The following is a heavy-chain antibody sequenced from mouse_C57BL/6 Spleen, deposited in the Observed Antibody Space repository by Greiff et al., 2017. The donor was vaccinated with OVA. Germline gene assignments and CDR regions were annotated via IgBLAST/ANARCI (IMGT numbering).Heavy chain of an antibody. J-gene: IGHJ2*01. CDR3: TREGGGYSFDY. Sequence: EVQVVESGEGLVKPGGSLKLSCAASGFTFSSYAMSWVRQTPEKRLEWVAYISSGGDYIYYADTVKGRFTISRDNARNTLYLQMSSLKSEDTAMYYCTREGGGYSFDYWGQGTTLTVSS. V-gene: IGHV5-9-1*02. CDR2: ISSGGDYI. D-gene: IGHD2-3*01. CDR1: GFTFSSYA.